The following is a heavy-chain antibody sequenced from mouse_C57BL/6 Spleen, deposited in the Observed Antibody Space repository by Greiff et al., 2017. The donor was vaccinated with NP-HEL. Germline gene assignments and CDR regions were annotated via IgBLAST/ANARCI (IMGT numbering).Heavy chain of an antibody. CDR3: ARKSPYYGSSNYAMDY. D-gene: IGHD1-1*01. CDR2: IWSGGST. Sequence: QVQLKESGPGLVQPSQSLSITCTVSGFSLTSYGVHWVRQSPGKGLEWLGVIWSGGSTDYNAAFISRLSISKDNSKSQVFFKMNSLQADDTAIYYCARKSPYYGSSNYAMDYWGQGTSVTVSS. CDR1: GFSLTSYG. J-gene: IGHJ4*01. V-gene: IGHV2-2*01.